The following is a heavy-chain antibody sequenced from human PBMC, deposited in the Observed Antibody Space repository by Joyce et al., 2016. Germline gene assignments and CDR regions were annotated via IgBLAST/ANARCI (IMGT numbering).Heavy chain of an antibody. CDR3: ATRGSSGAYEY. D-gene: IGHD3-10*01. J-gene: IGHJ4*02. CDR1: GYTFTAYY. Sequence: EVQLVQSGAEVKKPGTTVRISCKVSGYTFTAYYMHWVQQPPGKGLEWLGLLDPEDGETMYSEKFQARVTITADTSLDTGYMELTSLKSEDTAVYYCATRGSSGAYEYWGQGTLVTVSS. V-gene: IGHV1-69-2*01. CDR2: LDPEDGET.